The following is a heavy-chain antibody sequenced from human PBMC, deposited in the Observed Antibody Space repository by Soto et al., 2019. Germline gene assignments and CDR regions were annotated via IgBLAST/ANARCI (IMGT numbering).Heavy chain of an antibody. Sequence: VQVVESGGGVVQPGRSLRLSCAASGFMFSAYWMSWVRQAPGKGLEWVANIHGDGGKIYYVDSVKGRFTISRDNAKRSLYLQMNSLRAEDTAVYYCARDFYGGYTYGPGDYWGQGALVAVSS. V-gene: IGHV3-7*01. CDR2: IHGDGGKI. J-gene: IGHJ4*02. CDR3: ARDFYGGYTYGPGDY. D-gene: IGHD5-18*01. CDR1: GFMFSAYW.